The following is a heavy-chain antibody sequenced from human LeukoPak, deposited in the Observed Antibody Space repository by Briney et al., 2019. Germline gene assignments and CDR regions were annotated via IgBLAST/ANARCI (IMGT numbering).Heavy chain of an antibody. J-gene: IGHJ4*02. CDR2: ISGSGGST. CDR3: ARRYDYFDY. Sequence: GGSLRLSCAASGFTFSSYAMSWVRQAPGKGLEWVSGISGSGGSTYYADSAKGRFTISRDNSKNTLYLQMNSLRAEDTAIYYCARRYDYFDYWGQGTLVTVSS. V-gene: IGHV3-23*01. CDR1: GFTFSSYA. D-gene: IGHD1-1*01.